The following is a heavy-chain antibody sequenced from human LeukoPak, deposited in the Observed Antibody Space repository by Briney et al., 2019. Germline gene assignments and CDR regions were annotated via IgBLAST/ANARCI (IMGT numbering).Heavy chain of an antibody. Sequence: GGSLRLSCAASGFTFSGYAMNWVRQAPGKGLEWVSSINASGGSTYYADSVKGRFTISRDNSKNTLYLQMNSLRAEDTAVYYCAKPARTDYVDYWGQGTLVTVSS. D-gene: IGHD1-14*01. CDR1: GFTFSGYA. V-gene: IGHV3-23*01. J-gene: IGHJ4*02. CDR2: INASGGST. CDR3: AKPARTDYVDY.